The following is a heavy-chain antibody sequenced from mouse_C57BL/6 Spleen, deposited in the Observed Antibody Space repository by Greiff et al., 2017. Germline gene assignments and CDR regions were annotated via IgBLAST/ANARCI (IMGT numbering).Heavy chain of an antibody. Sequence: VQLQQSGAELVRPGASVKLSCKASGYTFTDYYINWVKQRPGQGLEWIARIYPGSGNTYYNEKFKGKATLTAEKSSSTAYMQLSSLTSEDSAVYFCARGRDSIFAYWGQGTLVTVSA. CDR1: GYTFTDYY. J-gene: IGHJ3*01. CDR3: ARGRDSIFAY. CDR2: IYPGSGNT. V-gene: IGHV1-76*01.